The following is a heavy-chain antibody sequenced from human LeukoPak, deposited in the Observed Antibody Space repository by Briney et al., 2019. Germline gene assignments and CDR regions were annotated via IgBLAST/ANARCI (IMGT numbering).Heavy chain of an antibody. J-gene: IGHJ6*03. V-gene: IGHV1-69*05. CDR3: ARSLFANYYYYYMDV. CDR2: IIPIFGTA. Sequence: GSSVKVSCKASGGTFSSYAISWVRQAPGQGPEWMGGIIPIFGTANYAQKFQGRVTITTDESTSTAYMELSSLRSEDTAVYYCARSLFANYYYYYMDVWGKGTTVTVSS. CDR1: GGTFSSYA. D-gene: IGHD2-8*01.